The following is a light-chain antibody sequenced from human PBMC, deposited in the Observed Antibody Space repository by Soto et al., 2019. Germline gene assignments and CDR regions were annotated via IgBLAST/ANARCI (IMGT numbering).Light chain of an antibody. CDR1: SSNIGAGYD. Sequence: QSFLTQPPAVSGAPGQRVTISCTGSSSNIGAGYDVHWYQQFPGTAPKLLIYGNSNRPSGVPDRFSGSKSGTSASLAITGLQAEAEADYYCQSYDSSLSGVFGSGTKVTVL. V-gene: IGLV1-40*01. CDR2: GNS. J-gene: IGLJ1*01. CDR3: QSYDSSLSGV.